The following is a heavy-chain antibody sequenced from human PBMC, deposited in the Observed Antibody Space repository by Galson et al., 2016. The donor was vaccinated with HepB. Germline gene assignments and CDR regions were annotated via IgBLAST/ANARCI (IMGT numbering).Heavy chain of an antibody. CDR2: INPNSGGT. V-gene: IGHV1-2*02. J-gene: IGHJ4*02. CDR1: GYTFTGYY. CDR3: ARVDWLKLGADY. D-gene: IGHD5-24*01. Sequence: VKVSCKASGYTFTGYYMHWVRQAPGQGLEWMGWINPNSGGTNYAQKFQGRVTMTRDTSISTTYMELSRLRSDDTAVYYCARVDWLKLGADYWGQGTLVTVSS.